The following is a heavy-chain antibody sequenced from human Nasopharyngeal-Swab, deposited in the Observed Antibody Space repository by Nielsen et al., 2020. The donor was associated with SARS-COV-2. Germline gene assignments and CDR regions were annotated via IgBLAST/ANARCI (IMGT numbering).Heavy chain of an antibody. J-gene: IGHJ5*02. CDR2: DGSSQ. CDR1: GFTLAYV. V-gene: IGHV3-30-3*01. CDR3: ASEPGGMTAPGRHFDP. D-gene: IGHD2-15*01. Sequence: GESLKISCTAPGFTLAYVMHWVRQAPGQGLEWVGVDGSSQQYADSVRGRFTISRDNSKNTLYLQMNSLRAEDTAVYYCASEPGGMTAPGRHFDPWGQGTLVTVSS.